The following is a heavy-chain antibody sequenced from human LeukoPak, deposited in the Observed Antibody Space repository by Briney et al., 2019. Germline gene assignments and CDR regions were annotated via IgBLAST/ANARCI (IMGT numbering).Heavy chain of an antibody. CDR1: KFTFSSYS. CDR2: ISYDGSNK. D-gene: IGHD3-10*01. J-gene: IGHJ5*02. CDR3: AKDSRGGDDFDP. Sequence: GGSLRLSCAASKFTFSSYSMNWVRQAPGKGLEWVAVISYDGSNKYYADSVKGRFTISRDNSKNTLYLQMNSLRAEDTAVYYCAKDSRGGDDFDPWGQGTLVTVSS. V-gene: IGHV3-30*18.